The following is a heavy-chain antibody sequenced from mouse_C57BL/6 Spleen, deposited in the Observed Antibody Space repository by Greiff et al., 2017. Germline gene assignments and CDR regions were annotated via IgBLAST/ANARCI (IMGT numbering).Heavy chain of an antibody. V-gene: IGHV1-42*01. J-gene: IGHJ4*01. CDR2: INPSTGGT. CDR1: GYSFTGYY. CDR3: AGRLYGSMGYAMDY. D-gene: IGHD1-1*01. Sequence: DVKLQESGPELVKPGASVKISCKASGYSFTGYYMNWVKQSPEKSLEWIGEINPSTGGTTYNQKFKAKATLTVDKSSSTAYMQLKSLTSEDSAVYYCAGRLYGSMGYAMDYWGQGTSVTVSS.